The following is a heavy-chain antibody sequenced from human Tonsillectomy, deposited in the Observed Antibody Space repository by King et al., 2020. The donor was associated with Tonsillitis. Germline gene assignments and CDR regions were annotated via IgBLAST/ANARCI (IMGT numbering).Heavy chain of an antibody. CDR3: ASDFSWRQFDY. D-gene: IGHD2/OR15-2a*01. CDR1: GFIFGNSW. V-gene: IGHV3-7*01. CDR2: IKADGNER. J-gene: IGHJ4*02. Sequence: VQLVESGGGLVQPGGSLRLSCVTSGFIFGNSWMSWVRQVPGKGLEWVAHIKADGNERYYVDSVKGRFTISRDNAKNSLFLQMSGLRAEDTAVYYCASDFSWRQFDYWGQGTLVTVSS.